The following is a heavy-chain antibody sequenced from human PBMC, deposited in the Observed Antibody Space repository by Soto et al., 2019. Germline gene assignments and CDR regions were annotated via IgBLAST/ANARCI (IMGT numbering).Heavy chain of an antibody. D-gene: IGHD6-13*01. CDR3: ARERIIAAAGTYYYYGMDV. J-gene: IGHJ6*02. Sequence: SETLSLTCTVSGGSISSGDYYWSWIRQPPGKGLEWIGYIYYSGSTYYNPSLKSRVTISVDTSKNQFSLKLSSVTAADTAVCYCARERIIAAAGTYYYYGMDVWGQGTTVTVSS. V-gene: IGHV4-30-4*01. CDR1: GGSISSGDYY. CDR2: IYYSGST.